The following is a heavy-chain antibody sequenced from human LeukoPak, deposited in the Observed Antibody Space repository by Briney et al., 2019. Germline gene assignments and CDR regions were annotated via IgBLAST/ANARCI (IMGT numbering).Heavy chain of an antibody. CDR3: ASSRGYDVGGYFDY. V-gene: IGHV1-2*04. J-gene: IGHJ4*02. D-gene: IGHD5-12*01. CDR2: INPNSGGT. Sequence: GASVKVSCKASGYTFTGYYMHWVRQAPGQGLEWMGWINPNSGGTNYAQKFQGWVTMTRDTSISTAYMELSRLRSDDTAVYYCASSRGYDVGGYFDYWGQGTLVTVSS. CDR1: GYTFTGYY.